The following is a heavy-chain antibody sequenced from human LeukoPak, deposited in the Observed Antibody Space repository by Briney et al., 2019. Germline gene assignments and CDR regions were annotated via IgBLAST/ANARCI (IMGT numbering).Heavy chain of an antibody. V-gene: IGHV3-23*01. Sequence: GGSLRLSCAASGLTFSSYGMSWVRQAPGKGLEWVSAISGSGGSTYYADSVKGRFTISRDNSKNTLYLQMNSLRAEDTAVYYCAKDHDSSGYYYGAFDIWGQGTMVTVSS. CDR1: GLTFSSYG. D-gene: IGHD3-22*01. CDR3: AKDHDSSGYYYGAFDI. CDR2: ISGSGGST. J-gene: IGHJ3*02.